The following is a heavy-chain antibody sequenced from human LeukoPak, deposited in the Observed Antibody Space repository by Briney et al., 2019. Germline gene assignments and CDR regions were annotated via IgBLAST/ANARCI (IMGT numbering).Heavy chain of an antibody. CDR3: ARLSYSSGWYFGY. CDR2: IYTSGST. V-gene: IGHV4-4*09. CDR1: GGSISSYY. Sequence: SETLSLTCTVSGGSISSYYWSWIRQPPGKGLEWIGYIYTSGSTNYNPSLKSRVTISVDTSKNQFSLKLSSVTAADTAVYYCARLSYSSGWYFGYWGQGTLVTVSS. D-gene: IGHD6-19*01. J-gene: IGHJ4*02.